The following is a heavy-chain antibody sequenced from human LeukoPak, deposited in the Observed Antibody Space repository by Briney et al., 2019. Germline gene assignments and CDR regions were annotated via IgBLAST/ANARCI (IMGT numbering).Heavy chain of an antibody. CDR3: VKGEYDILTGYYTLGY. J-gene: IGHJ4*02. D-gene: IGHD3-9*01. Sequence: PGGSLRLSCSASGFTFSSYAMHWVRQAPGKGLEYVSAFSSNGGSTYYADSVKGRFTISRGNSKNTLYLQMSSLRAEDTAVYYCVKGEYDILTGYYTLGYWGQGTLVTVSS. CDR2: FSSNGGST. CDR1: GFTFSSYA. V-gene: IGHV3-64D*06.